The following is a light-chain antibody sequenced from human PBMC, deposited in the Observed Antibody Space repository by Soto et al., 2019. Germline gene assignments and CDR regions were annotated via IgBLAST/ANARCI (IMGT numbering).Light chain of an antibody. CDR3: NSFTTSGTYV. Sequence: QSALTQPASVSGSPGQSITISCTGTSSDVGGYNYVSWYQQYPGKAPKVMIFDVSNRPSGVSNRFSGSKSDNTASLTISGLQAEDEADYYCNSFTTSGTYVFGTGTKVTVL. CDR1: SSDVGGYNY. V-gene: IGLV2-14*01. CDR2: DVS. J-gene: IGLJ1*01.